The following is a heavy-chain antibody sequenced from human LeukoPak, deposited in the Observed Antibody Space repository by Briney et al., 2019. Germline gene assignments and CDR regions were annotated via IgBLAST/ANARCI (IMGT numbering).Heavy chain of an antibody. J-gene: IGHJ3*02. CDR3: AKDLRVGSGWSDASDI. CDR1: GYTFTGYY. Sequence: ASVKVSCKASGYTFTGYYMHWVRQAPGQGLEWMGWINPNSGGTNYAQKFQGRVTMTRDTSISTGYMELSRLRSDDTAVYYCAKDLRVGSGWSDASDIWGQGTMVTVTS. CDR2: INPNSGGT. V-gene: IGHV1-2*02. D-gene: IGHD6-19*01.